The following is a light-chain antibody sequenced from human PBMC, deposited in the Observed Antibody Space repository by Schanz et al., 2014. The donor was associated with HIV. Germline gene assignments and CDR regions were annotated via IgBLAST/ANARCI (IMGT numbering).Light chain of an antibody. CDR2: KND. Sequence: SVLTQPPSASGPPGQRVIITCSGSRSNIGRRNVDWYYQLPGMAPRLLIHKNDQRPSGVPDRFSVSKSGTSASLAISGLQSEDEADYYCQYFDGSLGGVLFGGGTKLTVL. J-gene: IGLJ3*02. CDR3: QYFDGSLGGVL. V-gene: IGLV1-44*01. CDR1: RSNIGRRN.